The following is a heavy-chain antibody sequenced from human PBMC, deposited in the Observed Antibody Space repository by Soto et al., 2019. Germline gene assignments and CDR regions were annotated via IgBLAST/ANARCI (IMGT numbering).Heavy chain of an antibody. CDR1: GDSVSSNSAT. Sequence: QVQLQQSGPGLVKPSQTLSLTCGISGDSVSSNSATWNWIRQSPSGGLEWLGRTYYRSMWHYDYALTVKSRITLKPDTSKNPFSLQLNSVTPEDTAVYYCARSAYFREYLHPWGQGTLVIVSS. D-gene: IGHD3-22*01. CDR2: TYYRSMWHY. J-gene: IGHJ1*01. V-gene: IGHV6-1*01. CDR3: ARSAYFREYLHP.